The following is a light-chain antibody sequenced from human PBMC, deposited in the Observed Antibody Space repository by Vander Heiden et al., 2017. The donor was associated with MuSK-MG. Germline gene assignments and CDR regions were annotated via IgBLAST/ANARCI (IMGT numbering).Light chain of an antibody. CDR2: DAS. V-gene: IGKV1-27*01. CDR1: QGIVTY. CDR3: QKYNSDSWT. J-gene: IGKJ1*01. Sequence: DIQMTQSPSSLSASVGDTVTITCRASQGIVTYLAWYQQKAGHVPKLLIYDASTLHSGVPSRFSGSGSGRDFTLIISGLQPEDVATYYCQKYNSDSWTFGPGTKVEI.